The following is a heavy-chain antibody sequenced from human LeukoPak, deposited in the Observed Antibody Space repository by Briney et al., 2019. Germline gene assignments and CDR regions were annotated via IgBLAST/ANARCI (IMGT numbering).Heavy chain of an antibody. CDR1: GYTFSGHY. D-gene: IGHD4-17*01. Sequence: GASVKVSCKASGYTFSGHYMHWVRQAPGQGLEWMGWINPNSGDTNYAQRFQGRVTMTRDTSISTAYMELSRLRSDDTAVYYCARVVDYGDYGYYYYYMDVWGKGTTVTVSS. V-gene: IGHV1-2*02. CDR3: ARVVDYGDYGYYYYYMDV. J-gene: IGHJ6*03. CDR2: INPNSGDT.